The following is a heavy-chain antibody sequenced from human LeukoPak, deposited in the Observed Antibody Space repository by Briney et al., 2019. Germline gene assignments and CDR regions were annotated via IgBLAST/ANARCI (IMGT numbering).Heavy chain of an antibody. Sequence: GGSLRLSCAASGFTFSSYAMSWVRQAPGKGLEWVSGISGSGSSTYYTDSVKGRFTISRDNSKNTLYLQMNSLRAEDTAVYYCAKGTSTYSSGSFDYWGRGTLVTVSS. D-gene: IGHD6-19*01. V-gene: IGHV3-23*01. CDR1: GFTFSSYA. CDR2: ISGSGSST. J-gene: IGHJ4*02. CDR3: AKGTSTYSSGSFDY.